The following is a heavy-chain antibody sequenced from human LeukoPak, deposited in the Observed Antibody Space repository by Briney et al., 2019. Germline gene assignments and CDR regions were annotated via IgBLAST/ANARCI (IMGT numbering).Heavy chain of an antibody. D-gene: IGHD6-19*01. Sequence: GGSLRLSCAASGFTFSSYSMNWVRQAPGKGLEWASSISSSSSYIYYADSVKGRFTISRDNAKNSLYLQMNSLRAEDTAVYYCAGSGWSRDAFDIWGQGTMVTVSS. V-gene: IGHV3-21*01. CDR3: AGSGWSRDAFDI. J-gene: IGHJ3*02. CDR1: GFTFSSYS. CDR2: ISSSSSYI.